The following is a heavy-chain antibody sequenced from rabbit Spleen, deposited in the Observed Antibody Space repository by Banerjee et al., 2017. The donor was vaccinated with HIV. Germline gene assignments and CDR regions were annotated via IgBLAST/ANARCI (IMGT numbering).Heavy chain of an antibody. CDR2: IAGSNSGFT. Sequence: QSLEESGGDLVKPGASLTLTCTASGFSFNSTDYMCWVRQAPGKGLEWISCIAGSNSGFTYSATWAKGRFTISKTSSTTVTLQMTSLTVADTATYFCARDTGTSFSTYGMDLWGPGTLVTVS. V-gene: IGHV1S40*01. J-gene: IGHJ6*01. D-gene: IGHD8-1*01. CDR3: ARDTGTSFSTYGMDL. CDR1: GFSFNSTDY.